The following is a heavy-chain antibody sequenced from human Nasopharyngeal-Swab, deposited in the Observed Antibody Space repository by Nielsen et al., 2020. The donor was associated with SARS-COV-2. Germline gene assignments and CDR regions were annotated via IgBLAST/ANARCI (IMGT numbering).Heavy chain of an antibody. V-gene: IGHV3-21*01. CDR2: ISSRGDYI. J-gene: IGHJ4*02. Sequence: GESLKISCVASGFTFSIYTMNWVRQAPGKGLEWVSAISSRGDYIYYAPSVEGRFTISRDNAKDSLYLQMNSLRADDTAVYYCARERSGSYWAFDYWGQGTLVTVSS. D-gene: IGHD1-26*01. CDR3: ARERSGSYWAFDY. CDR1: GFTFSIYT.